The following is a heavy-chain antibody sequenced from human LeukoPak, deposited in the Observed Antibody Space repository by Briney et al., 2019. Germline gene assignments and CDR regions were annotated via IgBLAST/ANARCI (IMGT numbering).Heavy chain of an antibody. Sequence: TGGSLRLSCAASGFTFNTYAMSWVRQAPGKGLEWVSGVSGSGGSTYYADSVKGRFTISRDNSKNTLYLQMNSLRAEDTAVYYCAKTGPNTYGRIYYSMDVWGQGTTVTVSS. J-gene: IGHJ6*02. CDR1: GFTFNTYA. V-gene: IGHV3-23*01. CDR3: AKTGPNTYGRIYYSMDV. CDR2: VSGSGGST. D-gene: IGHD5-18*01.